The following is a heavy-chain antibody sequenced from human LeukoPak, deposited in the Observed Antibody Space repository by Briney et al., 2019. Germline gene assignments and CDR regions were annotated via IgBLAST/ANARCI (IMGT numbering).Heavy chain of an antibody. CDR3: AKDHAYYGSGSYYLD. V-gene: IGHV3-33*06. Sequence: PVKSLRLSCAASGFTFSSYGMHWVRQAPGKGLDWVAVIWYDGSSKYYADSVKGRFTISRDNSKNMLYLQMNSLRVEDTAVYYCAKDHAYYGSGSYYLDWGQGTLVTVSS. D-gene: IGHD3-10*01. CDR2: IWYDGSSK. CDR1: GFTFSSYG. J-gene: IGHJ4*02.